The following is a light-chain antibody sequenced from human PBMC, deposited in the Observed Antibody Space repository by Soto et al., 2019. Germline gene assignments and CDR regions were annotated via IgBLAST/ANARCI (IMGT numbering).Light chain of an antibody. J-gene: IGLJ1*01. Sequence: QSALTQPASVSGSPGQSITISCTGTSSDVGSYNHVSWYQQHPGKAPKVMIHDVSNRPSGVSNRFSGSKSGNTASLSISGLQAEDEADYYCSSYTSTSIYVFGTGTKVNVL. CDR3: SSYTSTSIYV. CDR1: SSDVGSYNH. V-gene: IGLV2-14*01. CDR2: DVS.